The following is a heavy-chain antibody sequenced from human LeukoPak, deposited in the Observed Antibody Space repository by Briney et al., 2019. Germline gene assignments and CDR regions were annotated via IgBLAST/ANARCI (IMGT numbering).Heavy chain of an antibody. V-gene: IGHV4-59*01. D-gene: IGHD4-17*01. CDR1: GGSISSDY. Sequence: SETLSLTCTVSGGSISSDYWSWIRQPPGKGLEWIGYIYYSGSTRYNPSLKSRVTISVDTSKNQFSLKVSSVTAADTAVYYCARYGYYGMDVWGQGTTVTVSS. CDR2: IYYSGST. CDR3: ARYGYYGMDV. J-gene: IGHJ6*02.